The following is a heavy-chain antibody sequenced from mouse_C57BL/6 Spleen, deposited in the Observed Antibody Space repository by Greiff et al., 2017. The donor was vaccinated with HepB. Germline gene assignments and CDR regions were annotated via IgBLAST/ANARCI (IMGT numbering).Heavy chain of an antibody. V-gene: IGHV1-4*01. Sequence: VMLVESGAELARPGASVKMSCKASGYTFTSYTMHWVKQRPGQGLEWIGYINPSSGYTKYNQKFKDKATLTADKSSSTAYMQLSSLTSEDSAVYYCARDDYVFDYWGQGTTLTVSS. CDR1: GYTFTSYT. J-gene: IGHJ2*01. CDR2: INPSSGYT. CDR3: ARDDYVFDY. D-gene: IGHD2-4*01.